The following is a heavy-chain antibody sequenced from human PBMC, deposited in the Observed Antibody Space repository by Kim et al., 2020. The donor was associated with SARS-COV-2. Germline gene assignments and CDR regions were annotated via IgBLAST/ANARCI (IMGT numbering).Heavy chain of an antibody. D-gene: IGHD6-6*01. V-gene: IGHV3-23*01. J-gene: IGHJ5*02. CDR1: GFTFSSYA. CDR2: ISGSGGST. Sequence: GGSLRLSCAASGFTFSSYAMSWVRQAPGKGLEWVSAISGSGGSTYYADSVKGRFTISRDNSKNTLYLQMNSLRAEDTAVYYCAKDLMGSSSSPPGPAWGQGTLVTVSS. CDR3: AKDLMGSSSSPPGPA.